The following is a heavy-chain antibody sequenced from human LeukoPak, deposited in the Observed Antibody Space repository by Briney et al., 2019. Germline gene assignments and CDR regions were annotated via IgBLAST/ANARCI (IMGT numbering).Heavy chain of an antibody. J-gene: IGHJ5*02. Sequence: PSETLSLTCTVSGGSISSYYWSWIRQPPGKGLEWIGYIYYSGSTNYNPSLKSRVTISVDTSKNQFSLKLSSVTAADTAVYYCARSMGWYRYNWFDPWGQGTLVTVSS. CDR3: ARSMGWYRYNWFDP. CDR2: IYYSGST. V-gene: IGHV4-59*01. D-gene: IGHD6-19*01. CDR1: GGSISSYY.